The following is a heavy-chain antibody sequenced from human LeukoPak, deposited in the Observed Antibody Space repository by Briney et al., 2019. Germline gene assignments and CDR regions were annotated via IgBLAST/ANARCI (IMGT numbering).Heavy chain of an antibody. V-gene: IGHV3-30*18. CDR1: GFTFSSYG. CDR3: AKDGQGLTYYFDY. Sequence: GGSLRLSCVASGFTFSSYGMHWVRQAPGEGLEWVAVISDDGSKKYYVDSVKGRFTISRDNSKNTLYLQMNSLRAEDTAVHYCAKDGQGLTYYFDYWGQGTLVTVSS. J-gene: IGHJ4*02. CDR2: ISDDGSKK. D-gene: IGHD3-16*01.